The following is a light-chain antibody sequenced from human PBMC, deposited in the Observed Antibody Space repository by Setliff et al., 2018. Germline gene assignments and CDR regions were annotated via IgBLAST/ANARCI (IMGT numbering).Light chain of an antibody. CDR2: DVS. CDR3: SSYTTSSLRV. CDR1: SSDIGGYNY. J-gene: IGLJ2*01. Sequence: QPALTQPASVSGSPGQSITISCTGTSSDIGGYNYVSWYQQHPGKAPKLMISDVSKRPSGVPDRFSGSKSGTTASLTISGLQAEDEADYYCSSYTTSSLRVFGGGTK. V-gene: IGLV2-14*01.